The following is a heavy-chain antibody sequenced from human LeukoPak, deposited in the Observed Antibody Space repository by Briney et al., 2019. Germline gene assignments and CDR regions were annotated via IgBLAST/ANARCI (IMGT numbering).Heavy chain of an antibody. Sequence: SETLSLTXAVYGGSFSGYYWSWICQPPGKGLEWIGEINHSGSTNYNPSLKSRVTISVDTSKNHFSLKLSSVTAADTAVYYCAILPLYSGSLDAFDIWGQGTMVTVSS. J-gene: IGHJ3*02. D-gene: IGHD1-26*01. CDR3: AILPLYSGSLDAFDI. V-gene: IGHV4-34*01. CDR1: GGSFSGYY. CDR2: INHSGST.